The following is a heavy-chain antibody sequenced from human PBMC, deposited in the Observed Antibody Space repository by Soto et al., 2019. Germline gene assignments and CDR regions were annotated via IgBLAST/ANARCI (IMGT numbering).Heavy chain of an antibody. CDR2: ISSSSSTI. CDR3: ARGTRYIEYGDSMSNNWFDP. Sequence: GGSLRLSCAASGFTFSSYSMNWVRQAPGKGLEWVSYISSSSSTIYYADSVKGRFTISRDNAKNSLYLQMNSLRAEDTAVYYCARGTRYIEYGDSMSNNWFDPWGQGTLVTVSS. J-gene: IGHJ5*02. D-gene: IGHD4-17*01. V-gene: IGHV3-48*01. CDR1: GFTFSSYS.